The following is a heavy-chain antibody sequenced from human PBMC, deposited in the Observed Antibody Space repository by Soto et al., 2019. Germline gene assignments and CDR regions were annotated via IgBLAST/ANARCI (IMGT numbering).Heavy chain of an antibody. CDR3: ARDVSPYCSSTSCPTAFDI. CDR2: IWYDGSNK. CDR1: GFTFSSYG. Sequence: QVQLVESGGGVVQPGRSLRLSCAASGFTFSSYGMHWVRQAPGKGLEWVAVIWYDGSNKYYADSVKGRLTISRDNSKNTLYMQMNSLRAEDTAVYYCARDVSPYCSSTSCPTAFDIWGQGTMVTVSS. J-gene: IGHJ3*02. V-gene: IGHV3-33*01. D-gene: IGHD2-2*01.